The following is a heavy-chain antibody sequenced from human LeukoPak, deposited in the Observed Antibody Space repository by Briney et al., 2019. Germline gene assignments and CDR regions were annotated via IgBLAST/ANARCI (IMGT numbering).Heavy chain of an antibody. CDR3: ARDPGGGPYGDPDADYYYYYMDV. V-gene: IGHV3-21*01. D-gene: IGHD4-17*01. Sequence: PGGSLRLSCAASGFTFSSYSMNWVRQAPGKGLEWVSSISSSSSYIYYADSVKGRFTISRDNAKNSLYLQMNSLRAEDTAVYYCARDPGGGPYGDPDADYYYYYMDVWGKGTTVTVSS. J-gene: IGHJ6*03. CDR2: ISSSSSYI. CDR1: GFTFSSYS.